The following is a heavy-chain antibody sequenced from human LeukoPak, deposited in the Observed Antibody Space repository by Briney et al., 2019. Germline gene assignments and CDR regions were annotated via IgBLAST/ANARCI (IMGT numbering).Heavy chain of an antibody. CDR3: ARQFRDSSGYYSYYFDY. CDR2: IYPGDSDT. V-gene: IGHV5-51*01. Sequence: GESLKISSKGSGXSFTTYWIGWVRQMPGRGLEWMGIIYPGDSDTRYSPSFQDQVTISADKSISTAYLQWSSLKASDTAMYYCARQFRDSSGYYSYYFDYWGQGTLVTVSS. D-gene: IGHD3-22*01. CDR1: GXSFTTYW. J-gene: IGHJ4*02.